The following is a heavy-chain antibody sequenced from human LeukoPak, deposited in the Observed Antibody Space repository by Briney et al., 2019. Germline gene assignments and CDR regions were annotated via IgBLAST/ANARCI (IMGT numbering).Heavy chain of an antibody. CDR3: AKDRHAPGRYCSSTTCFPFDP. Sequence: PGGSLRLSCAASGFTFSSYEMSWVRQAPGKGLEWVSCISGSGGSTYYADAVKGRFTISRDNSKKTLYLQMNSLRAEDTAVYYCAKDRHAPGRYCSSTTCFPFDPWGQGTLVTVSS. D-gene: IGHD2-2*01. V-gene: IGHV3-23*01. CDR2: ISGSGGST. CDR1: GFTFSSYE. J-gene: IGHJ5*02.